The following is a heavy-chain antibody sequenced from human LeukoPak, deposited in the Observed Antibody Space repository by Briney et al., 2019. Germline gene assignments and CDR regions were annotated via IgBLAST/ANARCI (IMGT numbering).Heavy chain of an antibody. CDR3: ARGRSYEYGDYDH. Sequence: KSSETLSLTCTVSGGSISSGGYYWSWIRQPPGKGLEWIGYIYHSGSTYYNPSLKSRVTISVDRSKNQFSLKLSSVTAADTAVYYCARGRSYEYGDYDHWGQGTLVSVSS. CDR1: GGSISSGGYY. D-gene: IGHD3-16*01. CDR2: IYHSGST. J-gene: IGHJ5*02. V-gene: IGHV4-30-2*01.